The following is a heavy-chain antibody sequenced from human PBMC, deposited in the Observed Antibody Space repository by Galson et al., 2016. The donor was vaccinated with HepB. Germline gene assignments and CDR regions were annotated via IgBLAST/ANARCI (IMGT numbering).Heavy chain of an antibody. V-gene: IGHV4-4*01. CDR2: IFPSGNI. CDR1: GDSISSGYW. CDR3: AAGRGTAGGVTFDS. D-gene: IGHD3-16*01. J-gene: IGHJ4*02. Sequence: ETLSLTCTVSGDSISSGYWWTWIRQAPGEGLDWIGEIFPSGNINYKSSLAGRISISIDRSMNQLSLLVTSVTAADTAVYFCAAGRGTAGGVTFDSWGQGTLVTVSS.